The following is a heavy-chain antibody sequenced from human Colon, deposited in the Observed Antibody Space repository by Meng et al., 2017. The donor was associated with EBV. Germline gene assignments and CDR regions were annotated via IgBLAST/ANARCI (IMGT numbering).Heavy chain of an antibody. CDR1: SVFISCGHYP. Sequence: PESGPRMLEASQTLSRKCSGSSVFISCGHYPWKWIRQAPGWVLGWNGTSESTAYTPTLRGRVVISVDTSMNQFSLRLDSVTAADTAVYYCTTYAVWAGGRGYWGPGTLVTVSS. CDR2: SEST. CDR3: TTYAVWAGGRGY. V-gene: IGHV4-30-4*01. J-gene: IGHJ4*02. D-gene: IGHD2-15*01.